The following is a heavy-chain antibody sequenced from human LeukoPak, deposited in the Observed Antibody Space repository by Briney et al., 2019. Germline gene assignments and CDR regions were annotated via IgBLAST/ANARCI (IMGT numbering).Heavy chain of an antibody. CDR3: ARDFNYYYYYYMDV. CDR2: ISSSCSTI. CDR1: GFTFSDYY. V-gene: IGHV3-11*04. J-gene: IGHJ6*03. Sequence: GGSLRLSCAASGFTFSDYYMSWIRQAPGKGLEWVSYISSSCSTIYYADSVKGRFTISRENAKNSLYLQMNSLRAEDTAVYYCARDFNYYYYYYMDVWGKGTTVTVSS.